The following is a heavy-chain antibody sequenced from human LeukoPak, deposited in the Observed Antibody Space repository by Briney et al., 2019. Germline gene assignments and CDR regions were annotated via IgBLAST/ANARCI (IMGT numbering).Heavy chain of an antibody. CDR2: ISSSGSTI. Sequence: PGGSLRLSCAASGFTFSDYYMSWIRQAPGKGLEWVSYISSSGSTIYYADSVKGRFTISRDDAKNSLYLQMNSLRAEDTAVYYCARETTVVTSTSDYWGQGTLVTVSS. V-gene: IGHV3-11*01. CDR1: GFTFSDYY. J-gene: IGHJ4*02. D-gene: IGHD4-23*01. CDR3: ARETTVVTSTSDY.